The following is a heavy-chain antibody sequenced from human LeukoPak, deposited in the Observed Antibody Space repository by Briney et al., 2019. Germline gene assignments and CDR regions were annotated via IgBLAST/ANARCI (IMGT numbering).Heavy chain of an antibody. CDR2: IYYSGST. V-gene: IGHV4-30-4*08. J-gene: IGHJ3*02. CDR1: GGSISSGSYY. Sequence: SQTLSLTCTVSGGSISSGSYYWSWIRQPAGKGLEWIGYIYYSGSTYYNPSLKSRVTISVDTSKNQFSLKLSSVAAADTAVYYCARVVRFDSYAFDIWGQGTMVTVSS. D-gene: IGHD3-3*01. CDR3: ARVVRFDSYAFDI.